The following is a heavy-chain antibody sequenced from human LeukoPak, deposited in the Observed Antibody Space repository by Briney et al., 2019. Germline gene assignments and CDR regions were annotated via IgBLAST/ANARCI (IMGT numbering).Heavy chain of an antibody. CDR1: GGSISGYY. Sequence: PSETLSLTCTVSGGSISGYYWSWIRQPPGKGLEWIGFISYSGSTNYNPSLKSRVTISVDTSKSQFSLKLNSVTAADTAVYYCARYSIPGTNPNWCDPWAQGTLVSVFS. D-gene: IGHD1-1*01. CDR3: ARYSIPGTNPNWCDP. J-gene: IGHJ5*02. V-gene: IGHV4-59*01. CDR2: ISYSGST.